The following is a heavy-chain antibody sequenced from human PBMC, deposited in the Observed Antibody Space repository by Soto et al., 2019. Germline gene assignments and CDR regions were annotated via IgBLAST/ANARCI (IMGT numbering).Heavy chain of an antibody. CDR2: IKEDGSEK. V-gene: IGHV3-7*01. CDR1: GFTFSTSW. J-gene: IGHJ4*02. CDR3: VKGLSGYIRLSFDY. D-gene: IGHD3-9*01. Sequence: GGSLRLSCAASGFTFSTSWMNWVRQAPGKGLEWVAGIKEDGSEKYYVDSVKGRFTISKDNAENSLELHMNRLRVEDTAVYYCVKGLSGYIRLSFDYWGQGTMVTVSS.